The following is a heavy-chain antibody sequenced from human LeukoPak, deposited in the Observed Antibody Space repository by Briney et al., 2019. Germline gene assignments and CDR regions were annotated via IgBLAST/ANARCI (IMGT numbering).Heavy chain of an antibody. Sequence: PGGSLRLSCAASGFTFSSYGMHWVRQAPGKGLEWVAFIRYDGSNKYYADSVKGRFTISRDNSKNTLYLQMNSLRAEDTAVYYCAKDWSVQLLFWFDPWGQGTLVTVSS. CDR3: AKDWSVQLLFWFDP. D-gene: IGHD2-2*01. V-gene: IGHV3-30*02. CDR2: IRYDGSNK. J-gene: IGHJ5*02. CDR1: GFTFSSYG.